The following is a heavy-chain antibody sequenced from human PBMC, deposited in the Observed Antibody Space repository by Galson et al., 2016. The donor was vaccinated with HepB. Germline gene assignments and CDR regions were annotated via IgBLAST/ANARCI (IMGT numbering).Heavy chain of an antibody. CDR2: IKQDGSEA. J-gene: IGHJ6*04. CDR1: GFTLSSYW. D-gene: IGHD6-6*01. V-gene: IGHV3-7*01. CDR3: AKYSSSSNVACQYFGMDV. Sequence: SLRLSCAASGFTLSSYWMTWVRQAPGKGLEWVASIKQDGSEAYHVDSVRGRFTISRDNAKSSLYLQMTSLRVEDTAVYYCAKYSSSSNVACQYFGMDVWGKGTTVTVSS.